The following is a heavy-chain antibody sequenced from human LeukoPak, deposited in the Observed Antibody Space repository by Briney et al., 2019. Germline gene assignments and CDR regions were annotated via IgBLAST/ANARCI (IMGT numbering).Heavy chain of an antibody. V-gene: IGHV1-69*05. CDR1: GGTFSSYA. D-gene: IGHD1-14*01. Sequence: SVKVSCKASGGTFSSYAISWVRQAPGQGLEWMGGIIPIFGTANYAQKFQGRVTITTDESTSTAYMELSSLRSEDTAVYYCAGPEPGAGSFDYWGQGTLVTVSS. CDR2: IIPIFGTA. CDR3: AGPEPGAGSFDY. J-gene: IGHJ4*02.